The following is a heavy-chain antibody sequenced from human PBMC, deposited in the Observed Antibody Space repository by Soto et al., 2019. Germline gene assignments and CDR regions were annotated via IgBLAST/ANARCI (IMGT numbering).Heavy chain of an antibody. Sequence: ASVKVSCKASGYTFTGYYMHWVRQAPGQGLEWMGWINPNSGGTNYAQKFQGWVTMTRDTSISTAYMELSRLRSDGTAVYYCAREYSSSYYLDYWGQGTLVTVSS. V-gene: IGHV1-2*04. D-gene: IGHD6-6*01. CDR1: GYTFTGYY. CDR3: AREYSSSYYLDY. CDR2: INPNSGGT. J-gene: IGHJ4*02.